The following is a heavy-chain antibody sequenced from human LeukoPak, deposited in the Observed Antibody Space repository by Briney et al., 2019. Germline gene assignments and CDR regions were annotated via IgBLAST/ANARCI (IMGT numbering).Heavy chain of an antibody. V-gene: IGHV4-30-2*03. CDR3: ARHPDTAMVPFDY. J-gene: IGHJ4*02. Sequence: SETLSLTCAVSGGSISSGGYSWSWIRQPPGKGLEWIGYIYHSGSTYYNPSLKSRVTISVDTSKNQFSLKLSSVTAADTAVYYCARHPDTAMVPFDYWGQGTLVTVSS. CDR1: GGSISSGGYS. CDR2: IYHSGST. D-gene: IGHD5-18*01.